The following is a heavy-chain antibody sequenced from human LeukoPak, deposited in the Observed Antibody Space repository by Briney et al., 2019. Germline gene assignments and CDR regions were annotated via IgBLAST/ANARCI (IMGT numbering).Heavy chain of an antibody. CDR2: INTDSSDI. V-gene: IGHV3-21*05. CDR3: ARDTFQPGLIDS. Sequence: GGSLRLSCAASGFTFSRYAMNWVRQAPGKGLEWVSYINTDSSDIRYADSVKGRFTISRDNARNTLYLQLSSLRAEDSAVYYCARDTFQPGLIDSWGQGTLVTVSS. D-gene: IGHD2-2*01. CDR1: GFTFSRYA. J-gene: IGHJ4*02.